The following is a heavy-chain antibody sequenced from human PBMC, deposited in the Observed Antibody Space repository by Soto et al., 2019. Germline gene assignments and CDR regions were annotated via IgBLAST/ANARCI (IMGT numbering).Heavy chain of an antibody. CDR2: IYYSGST. CDR1: GGSISSSSYY. CDR3: ARQYYYGSGSYYPPYYYYGMDV. V-gene: IGHV4-39*07. Sequence: SETLSLTCTVSGGSISSSSYYWGWIRQPPGKGLEWIGSIYYSGSTYYNPSLKSRVTISVDTSKNQFSLKLSSVTASDTAMYYCARQYYYGSGSYYPPYYYYGMDVWGQGTTVTVSS. D-gene: IGHD3-10*01. J-gene: IGHJ6*02.